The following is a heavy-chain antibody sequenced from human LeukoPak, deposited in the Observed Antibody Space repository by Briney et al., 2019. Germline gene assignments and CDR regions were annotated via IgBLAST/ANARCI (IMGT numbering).Heavy chain of an antibody. Sequence: ETLSLTCTVSGGSISSSSYYWGWIRQPPGKGLEWVSSISSSSSHMFYADSVKGRFSISRDNANNSLYLQMNSLRAEDTAVYYCVRDSGSSYGYYFLHWGQGTLVTVSS. CDR1: GGSISSSS. CDR2: ISSSSSHM. V-gene: IGHV3-21*01. CDR3: VRDSGSSYGYYFLH. D-gene: IGHD1-26*01. J-gene: IGHJ1*01.